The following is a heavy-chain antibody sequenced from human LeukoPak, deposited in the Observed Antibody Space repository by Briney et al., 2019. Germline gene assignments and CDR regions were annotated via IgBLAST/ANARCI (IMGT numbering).Heavy chain of an antibody. CDR1: GGSISSSSYY. V-gene: IGHV4-39*01. D-gene: IGHD2-2*01. Sequence: SETLSLTCTVSGGSISSSSYYWGWIRQPPGKGLEWIGSIYYSGSTYYNPSLKSRVTISVDTSKNQFSLKLSSVTAADTAVYYCARGANSQGYCSSTSCYGGGYFDYWGQGTLVTVSS. J-gene: IGHJ4*02. CDR2: IYYSGST. CDR3: ARGANSQGYCSSTSCYGGGYFDY.